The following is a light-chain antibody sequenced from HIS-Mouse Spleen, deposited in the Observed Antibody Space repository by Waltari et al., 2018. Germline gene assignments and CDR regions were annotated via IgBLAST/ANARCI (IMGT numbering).Light chain of an antibody. CDR1: ALPKKY. Sequence: SYELTQPPSVSVSPGQTARITCSGDALPKKYAYWYQQKSGQAPVLVIYEDSKRPSGLPGRFSCASSGTMATLTISGAQVEDEADYYCYSTDSSGNHRVFGGGTKLTVL. J-gene: IGLJ2*01. V-gene: IGLV3-10*01. CDR2: EDS. CDR3: YSTDSSGNHRV.